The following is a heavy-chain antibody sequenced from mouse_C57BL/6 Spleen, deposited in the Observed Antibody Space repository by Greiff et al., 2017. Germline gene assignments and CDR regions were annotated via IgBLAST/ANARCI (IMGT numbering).Heavy chain of an antibody. CDR3: ARHDGGYYFDY. D-gene: IGHD1-1*02. J-gene: IGHJ2*01. V-gene: IGHV5-6*01. Sequence: DVQLQESGGDLVKPGGSLKLSCAASGFTFSSYGMSWVRQTPDKRLEWVATISSGGSYTYYPDSVKGRFTISRDNAKNTLYLQMSSLKSEDTAMYYCARHDGGYYFDYWGQGTTLTVSS. CDR2: ISSGGSYT. CDR1: GFTFSSYG.